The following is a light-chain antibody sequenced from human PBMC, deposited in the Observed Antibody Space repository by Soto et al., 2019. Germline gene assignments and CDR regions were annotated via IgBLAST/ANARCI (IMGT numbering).Light chain of an antibody. Sequence: QSALSQPRSVSGSPGQSVTISCTGTSSDVGGYNYVSWYQQHPGKAPKVMIYDVSERPSGVPDRFSGSKSGNTASLTISGLQAEDEADYYCCSYAGSPRYVFGTGTKLTFL. CDR3: CSYAGSPRYV. CDR2: DVS. J-gene: IGLJ1*01. CDR1: SSDVGGYNY. V-gene: IGLV2-11*01.